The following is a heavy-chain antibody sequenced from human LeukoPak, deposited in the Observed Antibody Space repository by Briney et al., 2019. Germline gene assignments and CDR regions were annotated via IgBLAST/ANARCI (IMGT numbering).Heavy chain of an antibody. CDR3: ARDRAPRARIGGMDV. V-gene: IGHV3-21*06. CDR2: ISETSSHT. CDR1: TFVFSGYS. Sequence: GGSLRLSCEASTFVFSGYSMNWVRQAPGKGLEWVSYISETSSHTYYAASVKGRFTISRDNAKNSLYLQMNSLRAEDTGIYYCARDRAPRARIGGMDVWGQGTTVVVSS. D-gene: IGHD3-16*01. J-gene: IGHJ6*02.